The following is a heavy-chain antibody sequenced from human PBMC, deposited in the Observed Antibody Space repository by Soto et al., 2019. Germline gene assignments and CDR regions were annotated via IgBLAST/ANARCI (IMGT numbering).Heavy chain of an antibody. D-gene: IGHD3-22*01. CDR2: IAYDGSNK. CDR3: ARDMVTYYYDSSGSPYYGLDV. V-gene: IGHV3-30-3*01. CDR1: GFTFSSYA. J-gene: IGHJ6*02. Sequence: QVQLVESGGGVVQPGRCLRLSCAASGFTFSSYAMHWVRQAPGKGLEWVAVIAYDGSNKYYADSVKGRFTISRDNSKNTLYLQMISLRAEDTAVYYCARDMVTYYYDSSGSPYYGLDVWGQGTTVTVSS.